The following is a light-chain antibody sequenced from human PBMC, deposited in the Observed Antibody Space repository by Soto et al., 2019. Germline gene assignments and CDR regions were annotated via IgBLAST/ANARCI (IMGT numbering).Light chain of an antibody. CDR3: SSSTSSTTRVV. V-gene: IGLV2-14*03. J-gene: IGLJ2*01. CDR1: SSDVGGYNY. CDR2: DVT. Sequence: QSVLTQPASVSGSPGQSITISCTGTSSDVGGYNYVSWYQQHPGEAPKLMIYDVTKRPSGVSNRFSGSKSGTTASLTISGLQAEDEADYYCSSSTSSTTRVVFGGGTKLTVL.